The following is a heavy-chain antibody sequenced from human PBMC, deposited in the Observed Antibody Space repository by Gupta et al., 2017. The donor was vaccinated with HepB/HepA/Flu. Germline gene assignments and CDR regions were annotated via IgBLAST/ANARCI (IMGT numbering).Heavy chain of an antibody. CDR2: IKQDGREK. Sequence: EVHLVESGGGLVQPGGSLRISCAASGFTFSSYWMSWARQAPGKGLEWVANIKQDGREKSYVDSVKGRFTISRDNAKNSLSLQMNSLRAEDTAVYYCARDPVASYYDSSRYYYDYWGQGTLVTVSS. J-gene: IGHJ4*02. CDR3: ARDPVASYYDSSRYYYDY. CDR1: GFTFSSYW. V-gene: IGHV3-7*01. D-gene: IGHD3-22*01.